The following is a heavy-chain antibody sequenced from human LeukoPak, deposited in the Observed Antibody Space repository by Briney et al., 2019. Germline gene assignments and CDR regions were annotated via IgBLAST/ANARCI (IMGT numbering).Heavy chain of an antibody. V-gene: IGHV1-2*02. J-gene: IGHJ5*02. CDR2: INPNSGGT. CDR3: AADYRNYYGSGSYLPDWFDP. D-gene: IGHD3-10*01. CDR1: GYTFTGYY. Sequence: ASVKVSCKASGYTFTGYYMHWVRQAPGQGLEWMGWINPNSGGTNYAQKFQERVTISRDMSTSTAYMELSSLRSEDTAVYYCAADYRNYYGSGSYLPDWFDPWGQGTLVTVSS.